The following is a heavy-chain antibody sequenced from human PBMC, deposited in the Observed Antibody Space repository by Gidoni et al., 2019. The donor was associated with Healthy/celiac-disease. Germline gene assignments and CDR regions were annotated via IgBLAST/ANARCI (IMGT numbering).Heavy chain of an antibody. D-gene: IGHD3-22*01. J-gene: IGHJ6*02. V-gene: IGHV3-15*01. CDR3: TTAYDSSGYYKNYYYYGMDV. CDR2: IKSKTDGGTT. CDR1: GFTFSNAW. Sequence: EVQLVESGGGLVKPGGSLRLSCAASGFTFSNAWMSWVRQATGKGLEWVGRIKSKTDGGTTDYAAPVKGRFTISRDDSKNTLYLQMNSLKTEDTAVYYCTTAYDSSGYYKNYYYYGMDVWGQGTTVTVSS.